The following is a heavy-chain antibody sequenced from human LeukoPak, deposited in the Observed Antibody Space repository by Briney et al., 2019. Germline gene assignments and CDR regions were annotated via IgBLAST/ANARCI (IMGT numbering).Heavy chain of an antibody. CDR1: GCTISSSSYY. CDR3: TFNLGSGSFGFDI. J-gene: IGHJ3*02. V-gene: IGHV4-39*07. Sequence: AESLSLPCTVSGCTISSSSYYWGRLRQPPGKGLEWIGSIFYSGSTYYNPSIKSRVTVSLDTSKNQFSLMMSLVTDDDTAVYYCTFNLGSGSFGFDITGQRTTVTVSS. CDR2: IFYSGST. D-gene: IGHD3-10*01.